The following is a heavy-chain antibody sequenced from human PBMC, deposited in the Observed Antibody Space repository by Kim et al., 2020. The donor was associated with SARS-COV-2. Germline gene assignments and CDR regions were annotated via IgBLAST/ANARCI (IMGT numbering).Heavy chain of an antibody. Sequence: SETLSLTCTVSGGSISSSSYYWGWIRQPPGKGLEWIGSIYYSGSTYYNPSLKSRVTISVDTSKNQFSLKLSSVTAADTAVYYCARHSDSGSLLTALGYWGQGTLVTVSS. CDR2: IYYSGST. J-gene: IGHJ4*02. CDR3: ARHSDSGSLLTALGY. D-gene: IGHD1-26*01. CDR1: GGSISSSSYY. V-gene: IGHV4-39*01.